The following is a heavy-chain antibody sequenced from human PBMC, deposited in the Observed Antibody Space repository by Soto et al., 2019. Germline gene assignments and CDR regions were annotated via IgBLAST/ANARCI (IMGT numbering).Heavy chain of an antibody. CDR2: IIPIFGTA. J-gene: IGHJ6*04. CDR1: GGTFSSYA. D-gene: IGHD3-10*01. Sequence: SVKVSCKASGGTFSSYAISWVRQAPGQGLEWMGGIIPIFGTANYAQKFQGRVTITADKSTSTAYMELSSLRSEDTAVYYCARDLRGSGSYYTDYYYYGMDVWGKGTTVTVS. CDR3: ARDLRGSGSYYTDYYYYGMDV. V-gene: IGHV1-69*06.